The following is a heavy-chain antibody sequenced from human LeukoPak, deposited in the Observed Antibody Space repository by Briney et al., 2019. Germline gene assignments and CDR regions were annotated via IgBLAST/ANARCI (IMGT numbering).Heavy chain of an antibody. Sequence: GGSLRLSCAASGFTFDDYAMHWVRQAPGKGLEWVSGISWNSGSIGYADSVKGRFTISRDNAKNSLYLQMNSLRAEDTALYYCAKGDDSSGLYYFDYWGQGTLVTVSS. D-gene: IGHD3-22*01. CDR3: AKGDDSSGLYYFDY. V-gene: IGHV3-9*01. J-gene: IGHJ4*02. CDR1: GFTFDDYA. CDR2: ISWNSGSI.